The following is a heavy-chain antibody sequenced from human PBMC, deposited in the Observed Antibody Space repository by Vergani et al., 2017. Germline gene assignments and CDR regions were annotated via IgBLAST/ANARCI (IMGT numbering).Heavy chain of an antibody. D-gene: IGHD3-10*01. CDR1: DSSTMTNPY. CDR3: ARHRGSGGFFPSSYFYGMDV. Sequence: QVQLQESGPGLVKPAETLTRTGEVSDSSTMTNPYWGWFRQSPGKGLEWIGCIHHSGDTHYNSSLKSRVSISIVSSSKFSLSLTSVTAADTAIYYCARHRGSGGFFPSSYFYGMDVWGHGTTVTVSS. J-gene: IGHJ6*02. V-gene: IGHV4-38-2*01. CDR2: IHHSGDT.